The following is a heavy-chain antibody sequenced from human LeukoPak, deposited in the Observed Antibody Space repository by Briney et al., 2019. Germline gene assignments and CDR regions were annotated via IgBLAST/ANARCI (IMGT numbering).Heavy chain of an antibody. D-gene: IGHD3-22*01. CDR2: IYYSGST. CDR1: GGSISSSSYY. J-gene: IGHJ4*02. CDR3: ARGDSSGYSDY. V-gene: IGHV4-39*07. Sequence: SETLSLTCTVSGGSISSSSYYWGWIRQPPGKGLEWIGSIYYSGSTYYNPSLKSRVTISVDTSKNQFSLKLSSVTAADTAVYYCARGDSSGYSDYWGQGTLVTVSS.